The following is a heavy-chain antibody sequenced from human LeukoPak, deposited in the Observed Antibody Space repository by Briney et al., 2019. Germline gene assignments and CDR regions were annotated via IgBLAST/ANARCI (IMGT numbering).Heavy chain of an antibody. V-gene: IGHV1-69*01. J-gene: IGHJ5*02. CDR3: ARNKRPGKRTVNWFDP. D-gene: IGHD1/OR15-1a*01. Sequence: ASVKVSCKASGGTFSSYAISWVRQAPGQGLEWMGGITPIFGTANYAQKFQGRVTITADESTSTAYMELSSLRSEDTAVYYCARNKRPGKRTVNWFDPWGQGTLVTVSS. CDR2: ITPIFGTA. CDR1: GGTFSSYA.